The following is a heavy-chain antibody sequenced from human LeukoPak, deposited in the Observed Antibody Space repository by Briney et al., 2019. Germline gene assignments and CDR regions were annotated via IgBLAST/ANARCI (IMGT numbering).Heavy chain of an antibody. J-gene: IGHJ4*02. CDR2: ISSSSSYI. Sequence: PGGSLRLSCAPSGFTFSSYSMNCVRQAPGKGPEWVSSISSSSSYIYYADSVKGRFTISRDNAKNSLYLKMNSLRAGDTAVYYCARDRSGMIVVVHFDYWGQGTLVTVYS. V-gene: IGHV3-21*01. CDR3: ARDRSGMIVVVHFDY. D-gene: IGHD3-22*01. CDR1: GFTFSSYS.